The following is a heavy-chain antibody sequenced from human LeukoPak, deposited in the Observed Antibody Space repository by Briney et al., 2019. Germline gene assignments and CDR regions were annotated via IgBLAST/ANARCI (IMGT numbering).Heavy chain of an antibody. CDR3: ARGRPAHYFDS. V-gene: IGHV3-66*01. Sequence: PGGPLRLSCAASGFTVSSTYLTWVRQAPGKGLEWLSVIYSGGYTYYADSVKGRFFISRDISENMVYLQMNSLSVEDTAVYFCARGRPAHYFDSWGPGTLVTVS. CDR1: GFTVSSTY. D-gene: IGHD6-6*01. CDR2: IYSGGYT. J-gene: IGHJ4*02.